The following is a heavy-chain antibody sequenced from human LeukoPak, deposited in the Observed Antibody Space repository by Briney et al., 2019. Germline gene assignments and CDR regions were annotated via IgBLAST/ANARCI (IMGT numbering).Heavy chain of an antibody. D-gene: IGHD6-19*01. V-gene: IGHV3-30*03. J-gene: IGHJ4*02. CDR3: AREATWGQWYFDH. CDR1: GITFSSHG. CDR2: IAADGGVK. Sequence: GGSLRLSCVASGITFSSHGMDWVRQAPGKGLEWVAVIAADGGVKHYAGSVEGRFTLSRDNSKNTLYLQMNSLSVEDTAVYYCAREATWGQWYFDHWGQGTPVTVSS.